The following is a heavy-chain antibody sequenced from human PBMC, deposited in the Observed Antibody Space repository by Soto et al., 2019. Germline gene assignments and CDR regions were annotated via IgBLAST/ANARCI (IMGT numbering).Heavy chain of an antibody. J-gene: IGHJ4*02. D-gene: IGHD3-22*01. V-gene: IGHV3-33*01. Sequence: GGYLRLSCAASGFTFSSYGMHWVRQAPGKGLEWVAVIWYDGSNKYYADSVKGRFTISRDNSKNTLYLQMNSLRAEDTAVYYCARDPGPYYYDSSGYLDYWGQGTLVTVSS. CDR1: GFTFSSYG. CDR2: IWYDGSNK. CDR3: ARDPGPYYYDSSGYLDY.